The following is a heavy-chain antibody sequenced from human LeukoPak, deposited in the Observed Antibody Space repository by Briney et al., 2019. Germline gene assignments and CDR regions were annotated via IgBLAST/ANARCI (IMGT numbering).Heavy chain of an antibody. CDR3: AKSGRRGYSYGHRFKYYFDY. J-gene: IGHJ4*02. CDR2: ISYDGSNK. CDR1: GFTFSSYG. D-gene: IGHD5-18*01. V-gene: IGHV3-30*18. Sequence: GGSLGLSCAASGFTFSSYGMHWVRQAPGKELEWVAVISYDGSNKYYADSVKGRFTISRDNSKNTLYLQMNSLRAEDTAVYYCAKSGRRGYSYGHRFKYYFDYWGQGTLVTVSS.